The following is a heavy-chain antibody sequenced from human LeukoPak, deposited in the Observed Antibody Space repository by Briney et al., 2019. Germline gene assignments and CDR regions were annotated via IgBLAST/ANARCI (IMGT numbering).Heavy chain of an antibody. CDR2: IYTSGST. Sequence: SETLSLTCTVSGDSISSYYWCWIRQPAGKGLEWIGRIYTSGSTNYNPSLKSRVTMSVDTSKNQFSLKLSSVTAADTAVYYCARDSSYYDSSGYPINWFDPWGQGTLVTVSS. CDR1: GDSISSYY. D-gene: IGHD3-22*01. V-gene: IGHV4-4*07. CDR3: ARDSSYYDSSGYPINWFDP. J-gene: IGHJ5*02.